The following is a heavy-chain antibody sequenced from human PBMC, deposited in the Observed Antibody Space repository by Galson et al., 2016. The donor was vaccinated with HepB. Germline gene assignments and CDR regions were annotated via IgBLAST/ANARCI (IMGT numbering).Heavy chain of an antibody. V-gene: IGHV3-33*06. CDR2: IWYDGSGK. CDR1: GFTFSSYG. D-gene: IGHD1-1*01. CDR3: AKERLVRRIFDH. J-gene: IGHJ4*02. Sequence: SLRLSCAASGFTFSSYGIHWVRQAPGKGLEWVAVIWYDGSGKYYADSVQGRFTISRDNSNNTLYLQMNGLRAEDTAVYYCAKERLVRRIFDHWGQGTLVTVSS.